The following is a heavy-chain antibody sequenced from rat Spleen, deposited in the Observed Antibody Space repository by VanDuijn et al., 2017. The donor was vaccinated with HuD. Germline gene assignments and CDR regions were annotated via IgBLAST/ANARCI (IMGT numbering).Heavy chain of an antibody. V-gene: IGHV5-25*01. Sequence: EVQLVESGGGLVQPGRSMKLSCAASGFTFSNFDMAWVRQAPTKGLEWVASITPGGDKSYYRDSVKGRFTFSRDNAKSTLYLQMDSLRSEDTATYYCARHWDYWGQGVMVTVSS. CDR3: ARHWDY. CDR1: GFTFSNFD. CDR2: ITPGGDKS. J-gene: IGHJ2*01.